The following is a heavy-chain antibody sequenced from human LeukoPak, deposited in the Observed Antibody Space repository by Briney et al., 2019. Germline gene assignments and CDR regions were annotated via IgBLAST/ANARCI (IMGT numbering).Heavy chain of an antibody. CDR2: ISTSSSYI. J-gene: IGHJ4*02. Sequence: PGGSLRLSCAASGFTFSSYSMNWVRQAPGKGLEWVSSISTSSSYIYYTDSVKGRFTISRDNAKNPLYLQMNSLRAEDTAVYYCARDSDIVTGSKSHFDYWGQGTLVTVSS. D-gene: IGHD3-9*01. CDR3: ARDSDIVTGSKSHFDY. CDR1: GFTFSSYS. V-gene: IGHV3-21*01.